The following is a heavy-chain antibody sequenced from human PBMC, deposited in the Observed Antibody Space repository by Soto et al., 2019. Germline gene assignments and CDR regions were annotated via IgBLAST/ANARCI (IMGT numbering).Heavy chain of an antibody. D-gene: IGHD4-17*01. V-gene: IGHV1-69*12. CDR3: ARERYRVYGDTVRNYYYYGMDV. CDR1: GGTFSSYA. Sequence: QVQLVQSGAEVKKPGSSVKVSCKASGGTFSSYAINWVRQAPGQGLEWLGGIIPIYGTANYAQKFQGRVTITADESTRPAFRERSNVSSEDTAVYYCARERYRVYGDTVRNYYYYGMDVWGQGTTVAVSS. CDR2: IIPIYGTA. J-gene: IGHJ6*02.